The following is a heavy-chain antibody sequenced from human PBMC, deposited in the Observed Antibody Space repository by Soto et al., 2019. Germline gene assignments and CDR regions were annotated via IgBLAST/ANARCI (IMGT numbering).Heavy chain of an antibody. Sequence: SVKVSCKASGGTFSSYAISWVRQAPGQGLEWMGGIIPIFGTANYAQKFQGRVTITADESTSTAYMELSSLRSEDTAVYYCAREGVYNCNVLYYSYGMDVWGQGTKVTVSS. V-gene: IGHV1-69*13. CDR1: GGTFSSYA. CDR2: IIPIFGTA. CDR3: AREGVYNCNVLYYSYGMDV. D-gene: IGHD1-20*01. J-gene: IGHJ6*02.